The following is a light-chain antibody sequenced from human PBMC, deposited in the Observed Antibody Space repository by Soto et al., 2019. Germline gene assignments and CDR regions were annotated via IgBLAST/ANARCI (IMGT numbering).Light chain of an antibody. V-gene: IGLV7-46*01. CDR3: LLYYSGTRG. Sequence: QAVVTQEPSLTVSPGGTVTLTCGSSTGAVTSGHYPFWFQQKPGQAPRTLIYDTNNKHSWTPVRFSGSLLGGKAALTLSGAQPEDEADYYCLLYYSGTRGFGGGTKLTVL. J-gene: IGLJ2*01. CDR1: TGAVTSGHY. CDR2: DTN.